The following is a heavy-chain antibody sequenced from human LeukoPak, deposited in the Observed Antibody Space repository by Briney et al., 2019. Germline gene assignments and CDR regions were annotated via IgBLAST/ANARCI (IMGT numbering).Heavy chain of an antibody. D-gene: IGHD1-1*01. J-gene: IGHJ6*03. Sequence: SVKVSCKASGGTFSSYAISWVRQAPGQGLEWMGGIIPIFSTANYVQKFQGRVTITADESTSTAYMELSSLRSEDTAVYYCASRDNWNDRGYYYYYMDVWGKGTTVTVSS. V-gene: IGHV1-69*13. CDR2: IIPIFSTA. CDR3: ASRDNWNDRGYYYYYMDV. CDR1: GGTFSSYA.